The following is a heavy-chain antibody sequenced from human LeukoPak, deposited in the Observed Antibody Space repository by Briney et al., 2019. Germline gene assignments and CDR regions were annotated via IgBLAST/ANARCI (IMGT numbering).Heavy chain of an antibody. CDR3: ATADVAVAGTPDY. J-gene: IGHJ4*02. CDR1: GGTFSSYA. V-gene: IGHV1-18*01. CDR2: ISAYNGNT. Sequence: ASVKVSCKASGGTFSSYAISWVRQAPGQGLEWMGWISAYNGNTNYAQKLQGRVTMTTDTSTSTAYMELSSLRSEDTAVYYCATADVAVAGTPDYWGQGTLVTVSS. D-gene: IGHD6-19*01.